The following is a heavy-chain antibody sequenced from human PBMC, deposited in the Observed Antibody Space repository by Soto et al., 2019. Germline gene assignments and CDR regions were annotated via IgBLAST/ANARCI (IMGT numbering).Heavy chain of an antibody. CDR3: ARDRRDGYKRYFEF. V-gene: IGHV4-59*01. CDR1: GGSISSYD. J-gene: IGHJ4*02. Sequence: SETLSLTCTVSGGSISSYDWSWSRQPPGKGLEWIGYIYYSGSTNYNPSLKSRVTISVDTSKNQFSLKLSSVTAADTAVYYCARDRRDGYKRYFEFWGQGNPVTVSS. D-gene: IGHD5-12*01. CDR2: IYYSGST.